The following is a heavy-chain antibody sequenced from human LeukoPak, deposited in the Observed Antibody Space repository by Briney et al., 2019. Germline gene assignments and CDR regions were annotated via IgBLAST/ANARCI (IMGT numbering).Heavy chain of an antibody. CDR3: AKAGLLWFGESWMDV. Sequence: PGGSLRLSCAASGFTVSNNYKNWIRQAPGKGLEWVSSFGTRSTSVYHAGSVKGRFAISRDNAKNSLYLQMNSLRAEDTAMYFCAKAGLLWFGESWMDVWGQGTTVTVSS. D-gene: IGHD3-10*01. CDR1: GFTVSNNY. V-gene: IGHV3-21*01. J-gene: IGHJ6*02. CDR2: FGTRSTSV.